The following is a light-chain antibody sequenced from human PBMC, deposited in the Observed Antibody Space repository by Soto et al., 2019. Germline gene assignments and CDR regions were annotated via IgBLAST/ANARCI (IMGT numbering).Light chain of an antibody. V-gene: IGLV2-14*01. J-gene: IGLJ1*01. CDR2: GGS. CDR3: GSCAISTAYL. Sequence: QSALTQPASVSGSPGQSITISCTGTSSDVGGCNYVSWYQQHPGKAPKLMIYGGSGPTSGVSNRFSGSKSGNTAALNISVLLSEDEADYFCGSCAISTAYLFGTGTKVTV. CDR1: SSDVGGCNY.